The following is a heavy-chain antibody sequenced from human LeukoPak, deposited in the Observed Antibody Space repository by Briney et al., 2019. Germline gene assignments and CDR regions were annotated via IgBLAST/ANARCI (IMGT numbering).Heavy chain of an antibody. CDR3: AGQPRDYYYMDV. J-gene: IGHJ6*03. CDR2: INHSGST. V-gene: IGHV4-34*01. Sequence: SETLSLTCDVYGGSFSGYYWSWTRQPPGKGLDWMGEINHSGSTNYNPSLKSRVTISVDTSKNQFSLKLSSVTAADTAVYYCAGQPRDYYYMDVWGKGTTVTISS. CDR1: GGSFSGYY.